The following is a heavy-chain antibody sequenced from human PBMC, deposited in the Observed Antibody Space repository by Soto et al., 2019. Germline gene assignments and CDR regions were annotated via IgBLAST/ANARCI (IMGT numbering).Heavy chain of an antibody. V-gene: IGHV1-18*01. CDR1: GYTFTSYG. CDR2: ISAYNGNT. CDR3: ARSAVPIVVVPAARSWFDP. Sequence: GASVKVSCKASGYTFTSYGISWVRQAPGQGLQWMGWISAYNGNTNYAQKLQGRVTMTTDTSTSTAYMELRSLRSDDTAVYYCARSAVPIVVVPAARSWFDPWGQGTLVTVSS. J-gene: IGHJ5*02. D-gene: IGHD2-2*01.